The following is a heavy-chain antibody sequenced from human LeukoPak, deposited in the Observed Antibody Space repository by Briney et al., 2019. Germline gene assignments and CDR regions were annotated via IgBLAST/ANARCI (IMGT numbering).Heavy chain of an antibody. CDR3: ARAGKGGSYYEYYFDY. J-gene: IGHJ4*02. V-gene: IGHV4-4*02. CDR1: GFTFSSYAM. D-gene: IGHD1-26*01. Sequence: GSLRLSCAASGFTFSSYAMSWVRQPPGKGLEWIGEIYHSGSTNYNPSLKSRVTISVVKSKNQFSLKLSSVTAADTAVYYCARAGKGGSYYEYYFDYWGQGTLVTVSS. CDR2: IYHSGST.